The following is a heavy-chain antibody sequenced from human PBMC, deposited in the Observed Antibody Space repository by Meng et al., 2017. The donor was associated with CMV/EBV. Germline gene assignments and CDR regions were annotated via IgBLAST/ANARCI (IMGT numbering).Heavy chain of an antibody. CDR2: IVVGSGNT. J-gene: IGHJ4*02. V-gene: IGHV1-58*01. CDR3: AADVPSQDIVVVPAAIG. D-gene: IGHD2-2*01. CDR1: GFASTSSA. Sequence: SVKVSCKASGFASTSSAVQWVRQARGQRLEWIGWIVVGSGNTNYAQKFQERVTITRDMSTSTVYMELSSLRSEDTAVYYCAADVPSQDIVVVPAAIGWGQGTLVTVSS.